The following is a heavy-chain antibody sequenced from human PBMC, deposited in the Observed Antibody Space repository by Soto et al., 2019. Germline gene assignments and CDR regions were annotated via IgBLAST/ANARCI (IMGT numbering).Heavy chain of an antibody. D-gene: IGHD2-15*01. CDR2: SYYRGSP. Sequence: SETLSLTCTVSGGSISSGDYFGSWIRHPQGKGLEGMGSSYYRGSPSNNPSLKSRVTISVDTSKNQFSLKLSSVTAADTAVYYCARKLGYCSGGSCYAWFDPWGQGTLVTVSS. CDR3: ARKLGYCSGGSCYAWFDP. CDR1: GGSISSGDYF. V-gene: IGHV4-30-4*01. J-gene: IGHJ5*02.